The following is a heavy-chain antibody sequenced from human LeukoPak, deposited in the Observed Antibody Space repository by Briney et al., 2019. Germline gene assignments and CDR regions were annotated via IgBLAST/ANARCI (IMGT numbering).Heavy chain of an antibody. CDR2: IYYSGST. D-gene: IGHD6-13*01. V-gene: IGHV4-31*03. CDR3: ARNLGSSWPYYFDY. Sequence: PSETLSLTCTVSGGSISSGGYYWSWIRQHPGKGLEWIGYIYYSGSTYYNVSLKSRVTISVDTSKNQFSLKLSSVTAADTAVYYCARNLGSSWPYYFDYWGQGTLVTVSS. J-gene: IGHJ4*02. CDR1: GGSISSGGYY.